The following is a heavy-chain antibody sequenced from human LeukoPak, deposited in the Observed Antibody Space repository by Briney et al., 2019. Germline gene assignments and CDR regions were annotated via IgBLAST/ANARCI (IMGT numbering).Heavy chain of an antibody. CDR2: ISGSGDSS. Sequence: PGGSLRLSCAASGFTFSSYAMSWVRQAPGEGLEWVSTISGSGDSSYYADSVKGRFTISRDNSKNTLYLQMNSLRAEDTAVYYCARVKADDAFDIWGQGTMVTVSS. CDR3: ARVKADDAFDI. J-gene: IGHJ3*02. V-gene: IGHV3-23*01. CDR1: GFTFSSYA.